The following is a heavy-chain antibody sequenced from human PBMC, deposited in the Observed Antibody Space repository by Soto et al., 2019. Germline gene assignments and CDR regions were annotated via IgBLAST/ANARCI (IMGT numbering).Heavy chain of an antibody. Sequence: GGSLRLSCAASGFTFSSYSMNWVRQAPGKGLEWVSYISSSSSTIYYADSVKGRFTISRDNAKNPLYLQMNSLRAEDTAVYYCAREERYFDWSLDYWGQGTLVTVSS. CDR2: ISSSSSTI. CDR1: GFTFSSYS. J-gene: IGHJ4*02. V-gene: IGHV3-48*01. CDR3: AREERYFDWSLDY. D-gene: IGHD3-9*01.